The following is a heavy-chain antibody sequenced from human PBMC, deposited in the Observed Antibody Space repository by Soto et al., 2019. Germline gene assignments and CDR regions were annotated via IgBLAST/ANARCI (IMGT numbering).Heavy chain of an antibody. V-gene: IGHV1-18*01. CDR2: ISAYNGNT. Sequence: ASVKVSCKASGYTFTSYGISWVRQAPGQGLEWMGWISAYNGNTNYAQKLQGRVTMTTDTSTSTAYMELRSLRSDDTAVYYCARERLAYYYGSGSNALDIWGQGTMVTVSS. CDR3: ARERLAYYYGSGSNALDI. D-gene: IGHD3-10*01. J-gene: IGHJ3*02. CDR1: GYTFTSYG.